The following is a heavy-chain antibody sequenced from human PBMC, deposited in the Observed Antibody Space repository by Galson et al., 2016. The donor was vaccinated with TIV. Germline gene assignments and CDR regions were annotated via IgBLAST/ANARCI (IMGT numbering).Heavy chain of an antibody. V-gene: IGHV1-69*04. CDR3: ARDRPHLLSGHVMDV. CDR2: IIPVSDMA. Sequence: SVKVSCKASGGPFLSYSINWVRQAPGQGPEWMGRIIPVSDMASYAQKFQGRVTMTTDTSTSTAYMELRSLRSYDTAVYYCARDRPHLLSGHVMDVWGQGTTVTVSS. D-gene: IGHD2/OR15-2a*01. CDR1: GGPFLSYS. J-gene: IGHJ6*02.